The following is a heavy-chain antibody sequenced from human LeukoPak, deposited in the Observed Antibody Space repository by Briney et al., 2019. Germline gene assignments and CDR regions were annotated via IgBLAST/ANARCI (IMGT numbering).Heavy chain of an antibody. D-gene: IGHD5-24*01. CDR1: GGSINSYY. CDR3: ARGDGYNSDYFDY. Sequence: SETLSLTCTVSGGSINSYYWSWIRQPPGKGLEWIGYIYYSGSTNYNPSLKSRVTISVDTSKNQFSLKLSSVTAADTAVYYCARGDGYNSDYFDYWGQGTLVTVSS. J-gene: IGHJ4*02. V-gene: IGHV4-59*08. CDR2: IYYSGST.